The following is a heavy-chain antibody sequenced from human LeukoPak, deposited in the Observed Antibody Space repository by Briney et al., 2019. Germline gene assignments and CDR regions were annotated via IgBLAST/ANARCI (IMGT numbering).Heavy chain of an antibody. J-gene: IGHJ6*03. CDR2: IKSKTDGGTT. CDR3: TTGDSSGRLGYYYYYMDV. CDR1: GFTFSNAW. Sequence: GGSLRLSCAASGFTFSNAWMSWVRQAPGKGLEWVGRIKSKTDGGTTDYAAPVKGRFTISRDDSKNTLYLQMSSLKTEDTAVYYCTTGDSSGRLGYYYYYMDVWGKGTTVTVSS. V-gene: IGHV3-15*01. D-gene: IGHD6-19*01.